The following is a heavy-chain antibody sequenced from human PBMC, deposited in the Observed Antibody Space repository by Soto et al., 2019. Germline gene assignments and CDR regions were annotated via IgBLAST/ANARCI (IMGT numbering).Heavy chain of an antibody. Sequence: EVQLLESGGGLVQPGGSLRLSCAASGFTFSSYAMSWVRQAPGKGLEWVSAISGSGGSTYYADSVKGRFTISRDNSKNTLYLEMNSLRYEDRAVYYCGKGDACVHWGQGTLVTVSS. CDR2: ISGSGGST. V-gene: IGHV3-23*01. CDR3: GKGDACVH. D-gene: IGHD2-21*01. CDR1: GFTFSSYA. J-gene: IGHJ1*01.